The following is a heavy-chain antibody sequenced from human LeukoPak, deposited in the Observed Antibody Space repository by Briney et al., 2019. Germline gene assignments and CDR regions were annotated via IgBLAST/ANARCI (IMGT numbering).Heavy chain of an antibody. V-gene: IGHV3-21*01. CDR1: GFTFSSYS. D-gene: IGHD2-21*02. Sequence: TGGSLRLSCAASGFTFSSYSMNWVRQAPGKGLEWVSSISSSSSYIYYADSVKCRFTISRDNAKNSLYLQMNSLRAEDTAVYYCARGAGVVTAEDFDYWGQGTLVTVSS. J-gene: IGHJ4*02. CDR2: ISSSSSYI. CDR3: ARGAGVVTAEDFDY.